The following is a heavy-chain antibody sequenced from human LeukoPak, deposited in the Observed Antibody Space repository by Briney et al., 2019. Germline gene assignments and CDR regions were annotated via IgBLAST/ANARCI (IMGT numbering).Heavy chain of an antibody. Sequence: SETLSLTCTVSGGSISSYYWSWIRQPPGKGLECIAYIYYSDSTNYNPSLKSRVAVSVDTSKNQFSLKLSSVTAADTAVYYCARAMDIVVGWGHAFDIWGQGTMVTVSS. J-gene: IGHJ3*02. CDR2: IYYSDST. CDR1: GGSISSYY. CDR3: ARAMDIVVGWGHAFDI. D-gene: IGHD2-15*01. V-gene: IGHV4-59*12.